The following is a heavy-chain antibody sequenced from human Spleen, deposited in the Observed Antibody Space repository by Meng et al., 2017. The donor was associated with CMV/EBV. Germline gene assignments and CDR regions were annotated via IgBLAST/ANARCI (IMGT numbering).Heavy chain of an antibody. V-gene: IGHV4-34*01. J-gene: IGHJ4*02. CDR2: IYYSGST. D-gene: IGHD3-10*01. CDR1: GGSFSGYY. CDR3: ATLWFGEPTENY. Sequence: SQTLSLTCAVYGGSFSGYYWGWIRQPPGKGLEWIGSIYYSGSTYYNPSLKSRVTISVDTSKNQFSLKLSSVTAADTAVYYCATLWFGEPTENYWGQGTLVTVSS.